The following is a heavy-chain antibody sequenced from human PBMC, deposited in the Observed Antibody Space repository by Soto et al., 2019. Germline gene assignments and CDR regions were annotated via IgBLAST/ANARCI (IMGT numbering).Heavy chain of an antibody. V-gene: IGHV1-3*01. J-gene: IGHJ3*02. Sequence: QVQLVQSGAEVKKPGASVKVSCKTSGYTFTNYAIHWVRQAPGQRLEWMGWINAGDGNTKYSQKFQGRVTITRDTSVSTAYMELSSLRSEDAAVYYCARSGSCTSTSCYGGFDIWGQGTMVTVSS. CDR3: ARSGSCTSTSCYGGFDI. CDR2: INAGDGNT. CDR1: GYTFTNYA. D-gene: IGHD2-2*01.